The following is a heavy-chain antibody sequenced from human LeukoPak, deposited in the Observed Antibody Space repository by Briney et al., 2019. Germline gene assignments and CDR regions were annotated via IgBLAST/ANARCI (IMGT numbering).Heavy chain of an antibody. CDR3: ARAARLPDY. V-gene: IGHV3-7*01. D-gene: IGHD6-25*01. CDR1: GFTFSNHW. Sequence: GGSLRLSCAASGFTFSNHWMSWVRQAPGKGLDWVAIISIDGSEKAYVDSVKGRFSISRDNARNSLYLQMNSLSAEDTAVYYCARAARLPDYWGQGALVTVSS. J-gene: IGHJ4*02. CDR2: ISIDGSEK.